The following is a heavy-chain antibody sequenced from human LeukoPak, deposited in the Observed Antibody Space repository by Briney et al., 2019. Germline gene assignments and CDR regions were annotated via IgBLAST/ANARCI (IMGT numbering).Heavy chain of an antibody. CDR2: ISGSGGST. D-gene: IGHD1-26*01. CDR1: GFTFSSYA. Sequence: GGSLRLSCAASGFTFSSYAMSWVRQAPGKGLEWVSAISGSGGSTYYADSVKGRFTISRDNSKNTLYLQMNSLRAEDTAVYYCAKAPLLIVGATVDSWGQGTLVTVSS. CDR3: AKAPLLIVGATVDS. J-gene: IGHJ4*02. V-gene: IGHV3-23*01.